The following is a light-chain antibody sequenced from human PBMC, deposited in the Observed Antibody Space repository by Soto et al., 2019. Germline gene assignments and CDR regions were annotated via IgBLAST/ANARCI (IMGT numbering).Light chain of an antibody. J-gene: IGKJ4*01. CDR1: QSVSKN. CDR3: QQYNTWPLT. V-gene: IGKV3-15*01. Sequence: EILVTQSPGTRPLSPGERATLSCRASQSVSKNYLAWYQQKPGQAPRLIIYGASNRETGIPDRFSGRGAGPECTRAISRLQSEDFAVYYCQQYNTWPLTFGGGTKVDIK. CDR2: GAS.